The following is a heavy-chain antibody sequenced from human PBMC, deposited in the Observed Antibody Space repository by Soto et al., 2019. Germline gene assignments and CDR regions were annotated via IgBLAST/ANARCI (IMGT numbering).Heavy chain of an antibody. CDR2: IIPIFGTA. J-gene: IGHJ4*02. V-gene: IGHV1-69*12. D-gene: IGHD3-22*01. Sequence: QVQLVQSGAEVKKPGSSVKVSCKASGGTFSSYAISWVRQAPGQGLEWMGGIIPIFGTANYAQKFQGRVTITADESTSTAYMELSSLRSEDTAVYYCARGRLGYYDSSGYYSFDYWGQGTLVTVSS. CDR1: GGTFSSYA. CDR3: ARGRLGYYDSSGYYSFDY.